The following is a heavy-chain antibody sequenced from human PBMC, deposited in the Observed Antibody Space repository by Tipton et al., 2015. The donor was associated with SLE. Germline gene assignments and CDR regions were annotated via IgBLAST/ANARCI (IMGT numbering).Heavy chain of an antibody. J-gene: IGHJ3*01. CDR2: IYADGRT. CDR1: GFAVSNSF. V-gene: IGHV3-53*01. Sequence: SLRLSCTASGFAVSNSFMNWIRQAPGKGLEWVSVIYADGRTYYTDSVKGRFTISRDNSKNTLFLEMNSLRAEDTAVYYCAKARSTVTPYDAFDVWGQGTMVTVSS. CDR3: AKARSTVTPYDAFDV. D-gene: IGHD4-17*01.